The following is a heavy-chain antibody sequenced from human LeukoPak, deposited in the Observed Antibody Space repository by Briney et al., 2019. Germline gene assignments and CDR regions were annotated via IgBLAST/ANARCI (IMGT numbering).Heavy chain of an antibody. CDR2: IYYSGST. J-gene: IGHJ4*02. CDR3: ARGGSSGWFSSMGY. Sequence: PSETLSLTCTVSGGSISSYYWSWIRQPPGKGLEWIGYIYYSGSTNYNPSLKSRVTLSVDTSKSQFSLKLSSVTAADTAVYYCARGGSSGWFSSMGYWGQGTLVTVSS. D-gene: IGHD6-19*01. V-gene: IGHV4-59*01. CDR1: GGSISSYY.